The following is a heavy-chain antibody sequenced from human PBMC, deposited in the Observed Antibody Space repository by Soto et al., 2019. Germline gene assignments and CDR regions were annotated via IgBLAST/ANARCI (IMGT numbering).Heavy chain of an antibody. D-gene: IGHD3-10*01. Sequence: QVQLVQSGAEVKKPGASVKVSCKASGYTFTGYDINWVRQATGQGLEWVGWMNPNRGNTGYAQKFQGRVTMTGNTSISTAYMELSSLSSEDTAVYYCARGLVGYGGSGYWGQGSLVTVSS. CDR2: MNPNRGNT. J-gene: IGHJ4*02. V-gene: IGHV1-8*01. CDR1: GYTFTGYD. CDR3: ARGLVGYGGSGY.